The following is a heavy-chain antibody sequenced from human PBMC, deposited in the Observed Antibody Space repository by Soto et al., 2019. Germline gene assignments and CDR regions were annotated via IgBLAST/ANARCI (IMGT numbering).Heavy chain of an antibody. D-gene: IGHD5-12*01. Sequence: PSETLSLTCTVSGGSISSGDYYWSWIRQPPGKGLEWIGYIYYSGSTYYNPSLKSRVTISVDTSKNQFSLKLSSVTAADTAVYYCASQHRGYDYLYYYGMDVWGQGTTVNVSS. CDR1: GGSISSGDYY. CDR2: IYYSGST. J-gene: IGHJ6*02. V-gene: IGHV4-30-4*01. CDR3: ASQHRGYDYLYYYGMDV.